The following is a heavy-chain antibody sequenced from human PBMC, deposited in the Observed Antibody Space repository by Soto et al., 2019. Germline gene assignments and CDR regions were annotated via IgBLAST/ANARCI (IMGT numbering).Heavy chain of an antibody. Sequence: GGSLRLSCAASGFTFSSYGMHWVRQAPGKGLEWVAVISYDGSNKYYADSVKGRFTISRDNSKNTLYLQMNSLRAEDTAVYYCAKYDYDNYGGSFDIWGQGTMVTVSS. V-gene: IGHV3-30*18. CDR1: GFTFSSYG. CDR3: AKYDYDNYGGSFDI. J-gene: IGHJ3*02. D-gene: IGHD4-17*01. CDR2: ISYDGSNK.